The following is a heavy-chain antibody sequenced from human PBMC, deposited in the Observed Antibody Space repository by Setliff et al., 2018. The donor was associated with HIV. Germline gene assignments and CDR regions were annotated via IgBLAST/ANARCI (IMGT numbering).Heavy chain of an antibody. CDR1: GFAFNTYD. V-gene: IGHV3-23*01. Sequence: PGGSLRLSCAASGFAFNTYDMNWVRQAPGQRPEWVSVVHVGGGSTDYADSVRGRFVISRDDSKNMLYLQMGGLRGDDTAMYYCAKPTNGFYPRAFDAWGPGTMVTVSS. D-gene: IGHD2-2*03. CDR3: AKPTNGFYPRAFDA. CDR2: VHVGGGST. J-gene: IGHJ3*01.